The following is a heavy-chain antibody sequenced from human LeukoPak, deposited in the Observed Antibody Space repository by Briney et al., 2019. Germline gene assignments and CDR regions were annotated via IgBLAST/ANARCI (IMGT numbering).Heavy chain of an antibody. CDR1: GFTFSSYE. V-gene: IGHV3-48*03. J-gene: IGHJ4*02. CDR3: AGGPTTGNLDY. D-gene: IGHD1-1*01. CDR2: ISSSGTTI. Sequence: GGSLRLSCAASGFTFSSYEMNWVRQAPGKGLEWVSYISSSGTTIYHADSVKGRFTISRGNAKNSLYLQMNSLRAEDAGLYYCAGGPTTGNLDYWGQGSLVTVSS.